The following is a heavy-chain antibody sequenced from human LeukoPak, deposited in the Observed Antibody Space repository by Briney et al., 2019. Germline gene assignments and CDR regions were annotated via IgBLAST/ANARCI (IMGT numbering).Heavy chain of an antibody. CDR1: GFTFSSYC. J-gene: IGHJ4*02. CDR2: ISYDGSNK. Sequence: PGRSLRLSCAASGFTFSSYCMHWVRQAPGKGLEWVAVISYDGSNKYYADSVKGRFTISRDNSKNTLYLQMNSLRAEDTAVYYCAKTIVVVVAATDPPDYWGQGTLVTVSS. CDR3: AKTIVVVVAATDPPDY. D-gene: IGHD2-15*01. V-gene: IGHV3-30*18.